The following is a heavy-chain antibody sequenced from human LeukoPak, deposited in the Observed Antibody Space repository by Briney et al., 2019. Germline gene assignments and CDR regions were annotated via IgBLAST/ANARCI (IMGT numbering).Heavy chain of an antibody. J-gene: IGHJ4*02. Sequence: PGGSLRLSCAASGFTFSSYVMHWVRQAPGKGLEWVAVIWYDGTNKYYADSVKGRFTISRDNSKNTLYLQMNSLRAEDTAVYYCARGSEIAAPRPFDYWGQGTLVTLSS. V-gene: IGHV3-33*08. CDR3: ARGSEIAAPRPFDY. CDR1: GFTFSSYV. CDR2: IWYDGTNK. D-gene: IGHD6-13*01.